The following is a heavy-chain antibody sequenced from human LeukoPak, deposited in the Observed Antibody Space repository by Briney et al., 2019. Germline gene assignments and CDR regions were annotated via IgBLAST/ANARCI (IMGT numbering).Heavy chain of an antibody. CDR1: GGSISSSSYY. J-gene: IGHJ3*02. Sequence: SETLSLTCTVSGGSISSSSYYWGWLRQPPGKGLEWIGSIYYSGSTYYNPSLKSRVTISVDTSKNQFSLKLSSVTAADTAVYYCAREGYCSGGSCYRRYAFDIWGQGTMVTVSS. CDR2: IYYSGST. D-gene: IGHD2-15*01. V-gene: IGHV4-39*07. CDR3: AREGYCSGGSCYRRYAFDI.